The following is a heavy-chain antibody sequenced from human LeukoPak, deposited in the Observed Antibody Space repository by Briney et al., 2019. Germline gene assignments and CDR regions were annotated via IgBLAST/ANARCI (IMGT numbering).Heavy chain of an antibody. V-gene: IGHV3-20*04. J-gene: IGHJ4*02. Sequence: PGGSLRLSCAASGFTFDDYGMSWVRQAPGKGLEWVSGINWNGGSTGYADSVEGRFTISRDNAKNSLYLQMNSLRAEDTALYYCAKDISHYGGNSGFDYWGQGTLVTVSS. D-gene: IGHD4-23*01. CDR2: INWNGGST. CDR3: AKDISHYGGNSGFDY. CDR1: GFTFDDYG.